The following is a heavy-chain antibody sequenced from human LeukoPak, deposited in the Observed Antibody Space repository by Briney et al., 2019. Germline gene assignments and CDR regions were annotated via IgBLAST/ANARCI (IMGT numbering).Heavy chain of an antibody. J-gene: IGHJ4*02. CDR1: GFKFNSYA. CDR2: ISGSGGST. D-gene: IGHD2-21*02. CDR3: AKDRLLNCRGDCYIFDY. Sequence: GGSLRLSCAASGFKFNSYAMSWVRQAPGKGLEWVSTISGSGGSTYYADSLKGRFSISRDNSKNTLYLQVNGLRTEDTAVYYCAKDRLLNCRGDCYIFDYWGQGTVVTVSS. V-gene: IGHV3-23*01.